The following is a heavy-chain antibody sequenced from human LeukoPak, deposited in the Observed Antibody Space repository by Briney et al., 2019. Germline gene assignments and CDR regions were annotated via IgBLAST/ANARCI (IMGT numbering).Heavy chain of an antibody. D-gene: IGHD7-27*01. CDR3: ARVFWVVTGDYYYYYYGMDV. Sequence: GASVKVSCKASGGTFSSYAISWVRQAPGQGLEWMGGIIPIFGTANYAQKFQGRVTITADESTSTAYMELSSLRSEDTAVYYCARVFWVVTGDYYYYYYGMDVWGQGTTVTVSS. CDR2: IIPIFGTA. CDR1: GGTFSSYA. J-gene: IGHJ6*02. V-gene: IGHV1-69*13.